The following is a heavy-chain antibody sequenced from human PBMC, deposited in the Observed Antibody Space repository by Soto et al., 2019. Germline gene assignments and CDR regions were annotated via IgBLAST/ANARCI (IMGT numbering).Heavy chain of an antibody. CDR1: GFTFSSYS. CDR2: ISSSSSYI. J-gene: IGHJ4*02. D-gene: IGHD1-1*01. CDR3: ARDPYDGNFDY. V-gene: IGHV3-21*01. Sequence: EVQLVESGGGLVKPGGSLRPSCAASGFTFSSYSMNWVRQAPGKGLEWVSSISSSSSYIDYADSVKGRFTISRDNAKNSLSRQMNSLRAEDTAVDYCARDPYDGNFDYWGQGTLVTVSS.